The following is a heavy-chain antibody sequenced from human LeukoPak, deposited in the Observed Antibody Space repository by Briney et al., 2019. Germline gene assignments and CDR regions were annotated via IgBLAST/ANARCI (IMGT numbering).Heavy chain of an antibody. D-gene: IGHD7-27*01. V-gene: IGHV3-23*01. J-gene: IGHJ4*02. CDR3: AKDINWASFES. CDR1: GFTFNSYG. CDR2: IIGSGGTT. Sequence: GGSLRLSCAASGFTFNSYGMSWVRQAPGKGLEWVSGIIGSGGTTYYADSVKGRFTISRDNSKNTLYLQMNSLRAEDTALYYCAKDINWASFESWGQGTLVTVSS.